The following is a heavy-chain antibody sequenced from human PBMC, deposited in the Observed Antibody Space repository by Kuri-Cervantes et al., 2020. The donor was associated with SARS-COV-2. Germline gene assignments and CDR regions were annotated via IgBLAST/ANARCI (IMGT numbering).Heavy chain of an antibody. V-gene: IGHV3-30*03. CDR3: ARSRVGPDSSGYYFDH. CDR1: GFSFSNYG. J-gene: IGHJ4*02. D-gene: IGHD3-22*01. Sequence: GESLKISCAASGFSFSNYGMHWVRQAPGKGLEWVASISYEGSNKHYADSVKGRFTISSDVSKNTVHLQMDRLRGEDTAIYYCARSRVGPDSSGYYFDHWGQGIPVTVSS. CDR2: ISYEGSNK.